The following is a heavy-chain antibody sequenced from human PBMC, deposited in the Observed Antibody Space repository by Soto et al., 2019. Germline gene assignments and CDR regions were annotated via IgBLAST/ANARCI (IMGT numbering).Heavy chain of an antibody. V-gene: IGHV4-4*02. J-gene: IGHJ4*02. D-gene: IGHD2-21*02. CDR1: GDSISSTHR. CDR2: VYHTGST. Sequence: SETLSFTGVVSGDSISSTHRWTSVRRTPRTGLEWIGEVYHTGSTKYNPSLKNRVTISLDKSNNQFSLNLESLTAAHTVVYYCAFLRPRIVVTIRPISSWGQRTQVTGSS. CDR3: AFLRPRIVVTIRPISS.